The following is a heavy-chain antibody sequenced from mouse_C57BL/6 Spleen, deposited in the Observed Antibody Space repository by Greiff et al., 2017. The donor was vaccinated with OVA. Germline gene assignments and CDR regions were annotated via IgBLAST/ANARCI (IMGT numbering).Heavy chain of an antibody. D-gene: IGHD4-1*01. J-gene: IGHJ4*01. V-gene: IGHV1-69*01. CDR3: ARRRLGDAMDY. Sequence: VQLQQPGAELVMPGASVKLSCKASGYTFTSYWMHWVKQRPGQGLEWIGEIDPSDSYTNYNQKFKGKSTLTVDKSSSTAYMQLSSLTSEDSAVYYCARRRLGDAMDYWGQGTSVTVSS. CDR2: IDPSDSYT. CDR1: GYTFTSYW.